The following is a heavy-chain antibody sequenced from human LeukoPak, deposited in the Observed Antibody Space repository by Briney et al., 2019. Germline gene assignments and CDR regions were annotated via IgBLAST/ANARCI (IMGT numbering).Heavy chain of an antibody. V-gene: IGHV4-59*08. CDR3: ARHLAARFWFDP. CDR2: IYYSGST. D-gene: IGHD6-6*01. Sequence: PSETLSLTCTVSGGSISSYYWSWIRQPPGKGLEWIGYIYYSGSTNYNPSLKSRVTISVDTSKNQFSLKLSSVTAAGTAVYYCARHLAARFWFDPWGQGTLVTVSS. J-gene: IGHJ5*02. CDR1: GGSISSYY.